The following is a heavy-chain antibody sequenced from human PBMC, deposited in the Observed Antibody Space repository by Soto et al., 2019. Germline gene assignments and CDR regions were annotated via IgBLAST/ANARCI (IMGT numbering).Heavy chain of an antibody. CDR3: AHRREWLDDFDY. CDR2: IYWDDDK. V-gene: IGHV2-5*02. D-gene: IGHD6-19*01. J-gene: IGHJ4*02. CDR1: GFSLSTSGVG. Sequence: QITLKESGPTLVKPTQTLTLTCTFSGFSLSTSGVGVGWIRQPPGKALEWLALIYWDDDKRYSPSLKSSLTITKDTSKNQVVLTMTNMDPVDTATYYCAHRREWLDDFDYWGQGTLVTVSS.